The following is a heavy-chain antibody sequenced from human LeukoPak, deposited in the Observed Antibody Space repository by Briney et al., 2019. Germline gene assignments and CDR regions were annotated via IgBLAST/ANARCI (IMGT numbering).Heavy chain of an antibody. CDR1: GGSISRSYYY. Sequence: SETLSLTCTVSGGSISRSYYYWGWIRQPPGKGLEWIGEINHSGSTNYNPSLKSRVTISVDTSKNQFSLKLSSVTAADTAVYYCARGLNIRGYCSSTSCSTAPLYYYYYGMDVWGQGTTVTVSS. J-gene: IGHJ6*02. V-gene: IGHV4-39*07. D-gene: IGHD2-2*01. CDR2: INHSGST. CDR3: ARGLNIRGYCSSTSCSTAPLYYYYYGMDV.